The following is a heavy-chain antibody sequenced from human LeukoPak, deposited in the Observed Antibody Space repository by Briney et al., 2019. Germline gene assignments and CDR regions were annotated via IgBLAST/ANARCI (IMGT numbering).Heavy chain of an antibody. V-gene: IGHV3-33*01. D-gene: IGHD3-9*01. Sequence: GRSLRLSCAASGFTFSSYGMHWVRQAPGKGLEWVAVIWYDGSNKYYADSVKGRFTISRDNSKNTLYLQMNSLRAEDTAVYYCARAPFDWVDYWDQGTLVTVSS. CDR1: GFTFSSYG. CDR3: ARAPFDWVDY. J-gene: IGHJ4*02. CDR2: IWYDGSNK.